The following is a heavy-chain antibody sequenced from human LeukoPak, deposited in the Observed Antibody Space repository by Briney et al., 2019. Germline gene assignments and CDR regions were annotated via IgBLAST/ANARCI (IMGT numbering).Heavy chain of an antibody. CDR3: VKALYDSTGYYYGY. CDR1: GFTFSDYP. V-gene: IGHV3-64D*09. CDR2: ITTPGGTT. J-gene: IGHJ4*02. D-gene: IGHD3-22*01. Sequence: GGSLRLSCSASGFTFSDYPMHWVRQAPGKGLEYVSAITTPGGTTYYADSPKGRFTISRDNSKNTRYLQMTSLRAEDTAVYYCVKALYDSTGYYYGYWGQGTLVTVSS.